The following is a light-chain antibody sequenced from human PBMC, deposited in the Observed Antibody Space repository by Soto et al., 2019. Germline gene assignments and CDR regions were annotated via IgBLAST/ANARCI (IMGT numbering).Light chain of an antibody. J-gene: IGLJ2*01. CDR2: SNN. CDR1: KSNIGSNT. Sequence: QSVLTQPPSASGTPGQRVTLSCSGSKSNIGSNTVNWYQQFPGTAPKLLIYSNNQRPSGVPDRFSGSKSGTSASLAINGLQSEDEADYYCAGWDDSLNGVVFGGGTKVTVL. CDR3: AGWDDSLNGVV. V-gene: IGLV1-44*01.